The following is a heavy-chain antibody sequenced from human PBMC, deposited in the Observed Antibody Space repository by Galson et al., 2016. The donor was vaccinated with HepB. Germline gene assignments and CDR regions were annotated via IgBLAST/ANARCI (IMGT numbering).Heavy chain of an antibody. CDR2: IYHSGIA. V-gene: IGHV4-4*02. CDR1: GGSISTFTW. Sequence: SETLSLTCTVSGGSISTFTWWSWVRQPPGKRLQWIGEIYHSGIANYNPSPKSRVTMSVDKSNNQFSLKLTSVTAADTAVYYCAREGLLGTTSCCKGFDYWGQGALVTVSS. CDR3: AREGLLGTTSCCKGFDY. J-gene: IGHJ4*02. D-gene: IGHD2-2*01.